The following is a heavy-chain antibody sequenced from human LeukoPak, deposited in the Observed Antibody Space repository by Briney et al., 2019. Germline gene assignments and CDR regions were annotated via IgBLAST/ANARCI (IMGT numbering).Heavy chain of an antibody. J-gene: IGHJ4*02. D-gene: IGHD2-2*01. V-gene: IGHV4-34*01. CDR2: INHTGST. CDR1: GFTFSSYS. CDR3: ARGSDRHIVVVPAAMVTRTKYYFDY. Sequence: PGGSLRLSCAASGFTFSSYSMNWVRQAPGKGLEWIGEINHTGSTNYNPSLKSRVTISVDTSKNQFSLKLSSVTAADSAVYYCARGSDRHIVVVPAAMVTRTKYYFDYWGQGTLVTVSS.